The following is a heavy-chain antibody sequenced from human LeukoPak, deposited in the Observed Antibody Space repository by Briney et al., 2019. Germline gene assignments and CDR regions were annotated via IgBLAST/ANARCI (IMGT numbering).Heavy chain of an antibody. J-gene: IGHJ4*02. D-gene: IGHD1-14*01. V-gene: IGHV4-39*01. CDR3: ARLGLKTTGTIY. Sequence: SDTLSLTCTVSGGPISISGHYWGWIRQPPGKGLEWIASIYYDGRTLYNPSLKSRVTISVDTSANQFSLRLTSMTAPDTAVYYCARLGLKTTGTIYWGQGTLVTVSS. CDR2: IYYDGRT. CDR1: GGPISISGHY.